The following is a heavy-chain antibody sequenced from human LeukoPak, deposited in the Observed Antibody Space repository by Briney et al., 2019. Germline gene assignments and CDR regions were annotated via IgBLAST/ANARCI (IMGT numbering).Heavy chain of an antibody. CDR1: GFTFSSYG. V-gene: IGHV3-30*02. Sequence: PGGSLRLSCAASGFTFSSYGIHWVRQAPGMGLEWVAFIGNDENNKKFGDPVKGRFTISRDNSKSTVYLQMNSLRVEDTAVYYCAKDDYRYVDYWGQGTLVIVSS. CDR3: AKDDYRYVDY. D-gene: IGHD3-16*02. J-gene: IGHJ4*02. CDR2: IGNDENNK.